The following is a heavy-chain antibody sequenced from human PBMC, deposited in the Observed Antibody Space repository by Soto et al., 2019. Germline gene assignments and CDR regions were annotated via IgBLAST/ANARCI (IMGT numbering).Heavy chain of an antibody. D-gene: IGHD6-19*01. CDR1: GFTFSSYA. V-gene: IGHV3-30-3*01. CDR2: ISYDGSNK. CDR3: ARDPGSGWRY. Sequence: QVQLVESGGGVVQPGRSQRLSCAASGFTFSSYAMHWVRQAPGKGLEWVAVISYDGSNKYYADSVKGRFTISRDNSKNTLYLQMNSLRAEDTAVYYCARDPGSGWRYWGQGTLVTVSS. J-gene: IGHJ4*02.